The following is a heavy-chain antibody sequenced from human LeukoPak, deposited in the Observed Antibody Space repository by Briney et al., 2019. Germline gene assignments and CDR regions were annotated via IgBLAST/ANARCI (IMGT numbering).Heavy chain of an antibody. Sequence: SGPALVKPTQTLTLTCTFSGFSLSTSGMRVSWIRQPPGKALEWLARIDWDDDKFYSTSLKTRLTISKDTSKNQVVLTMTNMDPVDTATYYCARHIGTPLAYCGGDCYSGFDYWGQGTLVTVSS. CDR1: GFSLSTSGMR. CDR2: IDWDDDK. J-gene: IGHJ4*02. V-gene: IGHV2-70*04. CDR3: ARHIGTPLAYCGGDCYSGFDY. D-gene: IGHD2-21*02.